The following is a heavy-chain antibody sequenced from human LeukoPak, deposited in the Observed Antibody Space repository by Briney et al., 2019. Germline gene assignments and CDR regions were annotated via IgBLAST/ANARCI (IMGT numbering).Heavy chain of an antibody. CDR2: ISHGGYNK. D-gene: IGHD3-3*01. V-gene: IGHV3-30-3*01. CDR1: GFTFSSYA. J-gene: IGHJ3*02. Sequence: GGSLRLSCAAAGFTFSSYAMHCVRQAPGKGVEWGAVISHGGYNKYSEDTVKLRFTISRDNAKTSLYLPMNRLRADDTAVSYCSRGNHYEFCSGIYRGSFDIWGQGTMVTVSS. CDR3: SRGNHYEFCSGIYRGSFDI.